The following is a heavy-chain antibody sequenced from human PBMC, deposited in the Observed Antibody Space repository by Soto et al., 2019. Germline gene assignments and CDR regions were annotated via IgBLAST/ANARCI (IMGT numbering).Heavy chain of an antibody. D-gene: IGHD2-15*01. CDR3: AKVGAVVDYFDY. J-gene: IGHJ4*02. CDR2: ISAYNGNT. V-gene: IGHV1-18*01. Sequence: ASVKVSCKASGYTFTSYGISWVRQAPGQGLEWMGWISAYNGNTNYAQKLQGRVTMTTDTSTSTDYMELRSLRSDDTAVYYCAKVGAVVDYFDYWGQGTLVTVSS. CDR1: GYTFTSYG.